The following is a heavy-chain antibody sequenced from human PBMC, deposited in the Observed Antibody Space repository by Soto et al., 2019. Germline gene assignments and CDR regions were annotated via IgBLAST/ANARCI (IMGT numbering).Heavy chain of an antibody. CDR2: ISYSGTT. CDR1: GDSISSNNNY. D-gene: IGHD5-18*01. V-gene: IGHV4-30-4*01. J-gene: IGHJ5*02. CDR3: ARGRGYSYGLDP. Sequence: SETLSLTCTVSGDSISSNNNYWSWIRQPPGEGLEWIGFISYSGTTSYSPSLKSRVAISLVTSKNQFSLSLSSVTAADTAVYYCARGRGYSYGLDPWGQGTLVT.